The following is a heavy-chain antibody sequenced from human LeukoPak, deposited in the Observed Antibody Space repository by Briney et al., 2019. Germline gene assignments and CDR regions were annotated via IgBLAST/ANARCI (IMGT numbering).Heavy chain of an antibody. CDR1: GGSFSGYY. J-gene: IGHJ3*02. Sequence: SETLSLTCAVYGGSFSGYYWSWIRQPPGKGLEWIGEINHSGSTNYNPSLKSRVTISIDTSKNQFSLKLSSVTAADTAVYYCARRACSGGSCYSQRGAFDIWGQGTMVTVSS. D-gene: IGHD2-15*01. V-gene: IGHV4-34*01. CDR3: ARRACSGGSCYSQRGAFDI. CDR2: INHSGST.